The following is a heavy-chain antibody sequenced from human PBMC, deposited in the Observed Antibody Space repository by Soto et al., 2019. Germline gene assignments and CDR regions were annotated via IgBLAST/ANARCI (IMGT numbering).Heavy chain of an antibody. CDR2: ISYDGSNK. CDR1: GFTFSSYA. V-gene: IGHV3-30-3*01. Sequence: PGGSLRLSCAASGFTFSSYAMHWVRQAPGKGLEWVAVISYDGSNKYYADSVKGRFTISRDNSKNTLYLQMNSLRAEDTAVYYCARDLTVTTWGVTTEENYYYYYGMDVWGQGTTVTVSS. D-gene: IGHD4-17*01. J-gene: IGHJ6*02. CDR3: ARDLTVTTWGVTTEENYYYYYGMDV.